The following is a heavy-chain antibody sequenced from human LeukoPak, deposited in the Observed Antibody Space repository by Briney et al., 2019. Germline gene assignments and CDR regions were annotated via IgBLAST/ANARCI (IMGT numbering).Heavy chain of an antibody. J-gene: IGHJ4*02. D-gene: IGHD3-10*02. CDR1: GFTFSTSA. CDR2: IDYDGSHI. Sequence: GGSLRLSCAGSGFTFSTSAMDWVRQVPGKGLEWVSSIDYDGSHIYYSASVKGRFSISRDNARDSVYLQMDSLRTEDTAVYYCARDPERYLRTGHYDYWGQGALVIVSS. V-gene: IGHV3-21*01. CDR3: ARDPERYLRTGHYDY.